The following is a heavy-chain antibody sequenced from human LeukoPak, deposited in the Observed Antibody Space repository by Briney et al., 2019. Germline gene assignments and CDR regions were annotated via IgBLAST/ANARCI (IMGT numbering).Heavy chain of an antibody. J-gene: IGHJ5*02. CDR1: GYTFTSYY. V-gene: IGHV1-46*01. D-gene: IGHD2-2*02. Sequence: ASVKVSCKAPGYTFTSYYMHWVRQAPGQGLEWMGIINPSGGNTSYAQKFQGRVTMTRDTSTSTVYMELSSLRSEDTAVYYCARYIVVVPAAIGGWFDPWGQGTLVTVSS. CDR3: ARYIVVVPAAIGGWFDP. CDR2: INPSGGNT.